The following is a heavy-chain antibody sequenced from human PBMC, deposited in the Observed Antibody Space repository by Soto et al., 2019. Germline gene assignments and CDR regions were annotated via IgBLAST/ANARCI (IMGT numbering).Heavy chain of an antibody. Sequence: GGSLRLSCAASGFTFSSYAMHWVRQAPGKGLEWVAVISYDGSNKYYADSVKGRFTISRDNSKNTLYLQMNSLRAEDTAVYYCASEVPDDSSGYYYGAFDIWGQETMVTVS. D-gene: IGHD3-22*01. CDR2: ISYDGSNK. J-gene: IGHJ3*02. CDR3: ASEVPDDSSGYYYGAFDI. V-gene: IGHV3-30-3*01. CDR1: GFTFSSYA.